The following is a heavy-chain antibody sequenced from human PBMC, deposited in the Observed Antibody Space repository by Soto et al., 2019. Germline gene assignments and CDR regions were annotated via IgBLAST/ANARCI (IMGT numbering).Heavy chain of an antibody. CDR2: INAGNGNT. CDR1: GYTFTSYA. J-gene: IGHJ5*02. D-gene: IGHD5-18*01. V-gene: IGHV1-3*01. Sequence: ASVKVSCKASGYTFTSYAMHWVRQAPGQRLEWKGWINAGNGNTKYSQKFQGRVTITRDTSASTAYMELSSLRSEDTAVYYCARAGVQLWFSWFDPWGQGTLVTVSS. CDR3: ARAGVQLWFSWFDP.